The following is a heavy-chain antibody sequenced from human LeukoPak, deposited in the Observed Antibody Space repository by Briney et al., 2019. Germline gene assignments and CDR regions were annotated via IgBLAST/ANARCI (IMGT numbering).Heavy chain of an antibody. CDR1: GYTLTELS. D-gene: IGHD3-22*01. V-gene: IGHV1-24*01. CDR2: FDPEDGET. Sequence: GASVTVSCKVSGYTLTELSMHWVRQAPGKGLEWMGGFDPEDGETIYAQKLQGRVTMTEDTSTDTAYMELSSLRSEDTAVYYCATEDLNYDSSGYHGYWGQGTLVTVSS. J-gene: IGHJ4*02. CDR3: ATEDLNYDSSGYHGY.